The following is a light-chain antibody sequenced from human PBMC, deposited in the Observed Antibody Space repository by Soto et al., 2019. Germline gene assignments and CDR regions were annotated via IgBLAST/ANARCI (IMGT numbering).Light chain of an antibody. V-gene: IGLV2-14*01. CDR2: DVS. J-gene: IGLJ1*01. CDR1: SSDVGGYNY. CDR3: SSYPSSSTRV. Sequence: QSALTQPASVSGSPGQSITISCTGTSSDVGGYNYVSWYQQHPGKAPKLMIYDVSDRPSGVSNRFSGSKSGNTASLTISELQAEYEADYYCSSYPSSSTRVFGTGTKLTVL.